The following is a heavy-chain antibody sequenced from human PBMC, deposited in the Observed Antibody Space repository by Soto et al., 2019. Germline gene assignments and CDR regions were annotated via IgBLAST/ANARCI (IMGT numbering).Heavy chain of an antibody. D-gene: IGHD3-10*01. CDR3: ARGPAMVRGGYFQH. CDR1: GGSFSGYY. J-gene: IGHJ1*01. Sequence: QVQLQQWGAGLLKPSETLSLTCAVYGGSFSGYYWSWIRQPPGKGLEWIGEINHSGSTNYNPSLKGRVTISVDTSKHQFSLKLSSVTAADTAVYYCARGPAMVRGGYFQHWGQGTLVTVSS. CDR2: INHSGST. V-gene: IGHV4-34*01.